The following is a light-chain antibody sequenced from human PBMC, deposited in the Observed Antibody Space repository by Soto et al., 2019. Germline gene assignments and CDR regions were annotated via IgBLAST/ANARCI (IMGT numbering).Light chain of an antibody. Sequence: EVVWTQAADILSLSPGERATLSCRSGSRISSAYLACYHQKPGQAPRLLIYGSSISASGIPDRFNGSRSGTDFTLTISRREPEDFAVYYCQQYGRPHTFGGGTKVDIK. J-gene: IGKJ4*01. V-gene: IGKV3-20*01. CDR1: SRISSAY. CDR2: GSS. CDR3: QQYGRPHT.